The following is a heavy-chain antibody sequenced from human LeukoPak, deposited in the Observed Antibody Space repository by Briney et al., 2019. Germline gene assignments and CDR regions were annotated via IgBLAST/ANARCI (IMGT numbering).Heavy chain of an antibody. CDR3: ARDSNKIYGSGSPLQVNWFDP. D-gene: IGHD3-10*01. CDR2: IWYVGSNK. V-gene: IGHV3-33*01. J-gene: IGHJ5*02. Sequence: PGGSLRLSCAASGFTFSSYGMHWVRQAPGKGLEWVAVIWYVGSNKYYADSVKGRFTISRDNSKNTLYLQMNSLRAEDTAVYYCARDSNKIYGSGSPLQVNWFDPWGQGTLDTVSS. CDR1: GFTFSSYG.